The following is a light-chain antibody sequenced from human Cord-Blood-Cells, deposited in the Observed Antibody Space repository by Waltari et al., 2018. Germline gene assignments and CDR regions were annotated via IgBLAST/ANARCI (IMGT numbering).Light chain of an antibody. CDR1: QSVSSN. Sequence: EIVMTQSPATLSVSPGERATLSRRASQSVSSNLAWYQQKPGQAPRLLIYGASTRATGIPARFSVSGSGTEFTLTISSLQSEDFAVYYCQQYNNWPVFGGGTKVEIK. CDR2: GAS. J-gene: IGKJ4*01. CDR3: QQYNNWPV. V-gene: IGKV3-15*01.